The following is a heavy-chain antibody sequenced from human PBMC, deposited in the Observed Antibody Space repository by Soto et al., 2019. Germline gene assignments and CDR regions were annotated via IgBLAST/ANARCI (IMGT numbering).Heavy chain of an antibody. CDR2: ISYDGSNK. D-gene: IGHD3-22*01. CDR1: GFTFSSYG. CDR3: AKARNRVRYYYYGMDV. V-gene: IGHV3-30*18. Sequence: GGSLRLSCAASGFTFSSYGMHWVRQAPGKGLEWVAVISYDGSNKYYADSVKGRFTISRDNSKNTLYLQMNSLRAEDTAMYYCAKARNRVRYYYYGMDVWGQGTTVTVSS. J-gene: IGHJ6*02.